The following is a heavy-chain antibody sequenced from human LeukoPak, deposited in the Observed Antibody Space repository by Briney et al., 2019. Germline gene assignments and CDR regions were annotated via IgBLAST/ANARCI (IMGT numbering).Heavy chain of an antibody. D-gene: IGHD4-11*01. CDR2: IYYSGST. CDR3: ARHWQYQPDY. V-gene: IGHV4-39*01. Sequence: QASETLSLTCTVSGGSISGSSYYWGWIRQPPGKGLEWIGSIYYSGSTYYNPSLKSRVTISVDTSKNQFSLKLSSVTAADTAVYYCARHWQYQPDYWGQGTLVTVSS. J-gene: IGHJ4*02. CDR1: GGSISGSSYY.